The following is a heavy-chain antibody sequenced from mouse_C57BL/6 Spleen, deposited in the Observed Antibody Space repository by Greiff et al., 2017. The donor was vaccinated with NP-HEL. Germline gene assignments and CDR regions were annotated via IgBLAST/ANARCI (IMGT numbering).Heavy chain of an antibody. D-gene: IGHD1-1*01. CDR2: ISYDGSN. Sequence: DVKLQESGPGLVKPSQSLSLTCSVTGYSITSGYYWNWIRQFPGNKLEWMGYISYDGSNNYNPSLKNRISITRDTSKNQFFLKLNSVTTEDTATYYCARGDYYYGIAYWGQGTLVTVSA. V-gene: IGHV3-6*01. J-gene: IGHJ3*01. CDR1: GYSITSGYY. CDR3: ARGDYYYGIAY.